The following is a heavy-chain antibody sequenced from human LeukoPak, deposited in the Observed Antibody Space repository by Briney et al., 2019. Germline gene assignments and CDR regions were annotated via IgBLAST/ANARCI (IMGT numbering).Heavy chain of an antibody. Sequence: GGSLRLSCAASGFTFSSYWMSWVRQAPGKGLEWVANIKQDESEKYYVYSLEGRFTISRDNAKNSLYLQMNSLRAEDTAVYYCARDKIEGPTKLDYWGQGILVTVSS. CDR2: IKQDESEK. CDR3: ARDKIEGPTKLDY. D-gene: IGHD1-1*01. J-gene: IGHJ4*02. CDR1: GFTFSSYW. V-gene: IGHV3-7*01.